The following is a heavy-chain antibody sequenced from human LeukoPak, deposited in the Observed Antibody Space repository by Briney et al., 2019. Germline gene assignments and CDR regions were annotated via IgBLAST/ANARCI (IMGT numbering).Heavy chain of an antibody. CDR1: GFTLSSYW. CDR2: IKQDGSEK. J-gene: IGHJ4*02. D-gene: IGHD1-26*01. V-gene: IGHV3-7*01. CDR3: ARSADRAIES. Sequence: GGSLRLSCAASGFTLSSYWMSWVRQAPRKGLECGANIKQDGSEKYYVDSVRGRFTLSRDNAKNTLSLQRNSLSVKAKAAYYCARSADRAIESWGQGTLVTVSS.